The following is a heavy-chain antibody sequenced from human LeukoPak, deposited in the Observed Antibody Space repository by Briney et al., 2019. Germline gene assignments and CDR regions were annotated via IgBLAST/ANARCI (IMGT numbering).Heavy chain of an antibody. CDR1: GFTFSSYG. CDR2: IRYDGSNK. CDR3: AKDQGIFGLVPLYYYMDV. Sequence: GGSLRLSCAASGFTFSSYGMHWVRQAPGKGLEWVAFIRYDGSNKYYADSVKGRFTISRDNSKNTLYLQMNSLRAEDTAVYYCAKDQGIFGLVPLYYYMDVWGKGTTVTVSS. V-gene: IGHV3-30*02. D-gene: IGHD3/OR15-3a*01. J-gene: IGHJ6*03.